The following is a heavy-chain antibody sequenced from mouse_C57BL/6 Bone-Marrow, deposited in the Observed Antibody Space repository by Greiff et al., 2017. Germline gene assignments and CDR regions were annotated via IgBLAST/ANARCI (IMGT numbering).Heavy chain of an antibody. CDR1: GYTFTSYW. Sequence: QVQLQQPGAELVKPGASVKMSCKASGYTFTSYWITWVKQRPGQGLEWIGDIYPGSGSTNYNEKFKSKATLTVDTSSSTAYRQLSSLTSEDSAVYYCARCDDGYLLYWYFDVWGTGTTVTVSS. CDR3: ARCDDGYLLYWYFDV. CDR2: IYPGSGST. D-gene: IGHD2-3*01. J-gene: IGHJ1*03. V-gene: IGHV1-55*01.